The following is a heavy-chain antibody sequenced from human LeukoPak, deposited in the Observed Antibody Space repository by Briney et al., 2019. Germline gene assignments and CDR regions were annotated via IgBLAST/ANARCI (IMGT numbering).Heavy chain of an antibody. CDR3: ARVIGSTSQVWFDP. J-gene: IGHJ5*02. D-gene: IGHD2-2*01. Sequence: LRLSCAASGFTFDDYAMHWVRQAPGKGLEWTGYIYHSGSTYYNPSLKSRVTISVDRSKNQFSLKLSSVTAADTAVYYCARVIGSTSQVWFDPWGQGTLVTVSS. V-gene: IGHV4-30-2*01. CDR2: IYHSGST. CDR1: GFTFDDYA.